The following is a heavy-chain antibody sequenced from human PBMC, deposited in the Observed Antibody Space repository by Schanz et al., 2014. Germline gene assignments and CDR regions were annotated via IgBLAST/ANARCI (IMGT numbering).Heavy chain of an antibody. D-gene: IGHD3-10*01. CDR2: IRFDGSNR. V-gene: IGHV3-33*08. J-gene: IGHJ3*02. Sequence: QVQLVESGGGVVQPGRSLRLSCAASGFTFSSYGMHWARQAPGKGLEWVAFIRFDGSNRYYADSVKGRFTISRDDYTSTLHLQMNSLRVEDTAVYYCAREDMLRGIRAFDIWGQGTMXTVSS. CDR1: GFTFSSYG. CDR3: AREDMLRGIRAFDI.